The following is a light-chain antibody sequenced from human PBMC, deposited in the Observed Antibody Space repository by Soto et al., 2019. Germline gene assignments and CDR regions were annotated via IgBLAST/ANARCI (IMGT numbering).Light chain of an antibody. V-gene: IGKV3-20*01. CDR2: GVS. Sequence: EIELTQSPGTLSLSPGERATLACRASQSVSRSQLAWYQQKTGQAPRLLIYGVSSRATGIPDMFSGSGSRTDFPLTSSRLEPEAFAVYYCQHYSISYTFSQGTKLEIK. J-gene: IGKJ2*01. CDR3: QHYSISYT. CDR1: QSVSRSQ.